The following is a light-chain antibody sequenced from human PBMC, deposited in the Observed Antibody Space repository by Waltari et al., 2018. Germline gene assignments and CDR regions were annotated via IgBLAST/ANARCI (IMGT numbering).Light chain of an antibody. V-gene: IGKV3-20*01. CDR1: QSVSSSY. CDR2: GAS. CDR3: QQYGTSSYT. J-gene: IGKJ2*01. Sequence: EFVLTQSPGTLSLSPGERATLSCRASQSVSSSYFAWYQQKPGQAPRLLIYGASSRATGIPDRFSGSGTGTDFTLTISRLEPEDFAVYYCQQYGTSSYTFGQGTKLEI.